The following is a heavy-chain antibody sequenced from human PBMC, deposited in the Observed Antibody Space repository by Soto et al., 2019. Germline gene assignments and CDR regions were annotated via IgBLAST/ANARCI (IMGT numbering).Heavy chain of an antibody. CDR3: ARQIYDSSGYDYAY. D-gene: IGHD3-22*01. V-gene: IGHV4-39*01. CDR1: GGSISSSSYY. CDR2: IYSLGNT. Sequence: QMQLQESGPGLVKPSETLSLTCTVSGGSISSSSYYWGWIRQPPGQVLEWLGTIYSLGNTYYNQSLKSRVTISVDKSKSQWFLKLSSVTAPDTAVDYCARQIYDSSGYDYAYWCQGTLGTVSS. J-gene: IGHJ4*02.